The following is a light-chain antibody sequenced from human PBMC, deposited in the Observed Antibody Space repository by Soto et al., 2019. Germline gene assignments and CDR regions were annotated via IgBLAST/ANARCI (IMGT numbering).Light chain of an antibody. V-gene: IGLV2-14*03. Sequence: QSVLTQPASVSGSPGQSITISCTGTSSDVGGFNYVSWYQHHPGKAPKLMIYDVSNRPSGVSDRFSGSKSGNTASLTISGLQAEDEAYYDCSSYASTTLLVFGGGTKLTVL. CDR3: SSYASTTLLV. CDR2: DVS. CDR1: SSDVGGFNY. J-gene: IGLJ2*01.